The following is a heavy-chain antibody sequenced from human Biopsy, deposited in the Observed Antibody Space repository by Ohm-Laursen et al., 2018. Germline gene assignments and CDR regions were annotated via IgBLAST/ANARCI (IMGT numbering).Heavy chain of an antibody. CDR2: IYSGGDT. Sequence: SLRLSCAASGFTFSNAWMGWVRQAPGKGLEWVSLIYSGGDTRYADSVKGRFTISRDSSKNTLYLQMNSLRPEDTAVYYCAKDWFPYADYARAHGVDVWGQGTTVTVSS. D-gene: IGHD3-16*01. CDR3: AKDWFPYADYARAHGVDV. CDR1: GFTFSNAW. V-gene: IGHV3-66*01. J-gene: IGHJ6*02.